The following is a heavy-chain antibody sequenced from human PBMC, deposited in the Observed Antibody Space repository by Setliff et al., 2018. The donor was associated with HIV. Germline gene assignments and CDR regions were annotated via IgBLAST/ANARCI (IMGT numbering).Heavy chain of an antibody. Sequence: GASVKVSCKTSGGTFSIFSITWVRQAPGQGLEWMGGIIPVLGPPNYAQRFQRRLTITADESTSTAYMELSSLKSEDTAVYYCARDPTGGAARFDYWGQGTLVTVSS. D-gene: IGHD6-6*01. CDR1: GGTFSIFS. J-gene: IGHJ4*02. CDR2: IIPVLGPP. V-gene: IGHV1-69*13. CDR3: ARDPTGGAARFDY.